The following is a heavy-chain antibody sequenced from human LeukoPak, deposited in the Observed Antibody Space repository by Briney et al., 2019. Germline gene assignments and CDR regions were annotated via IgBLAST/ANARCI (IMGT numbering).Heavy chain of an antibody. D-gene: IGHD3-22*01. Sequence: SETLSLTCTVSGGSISSYYWSWIRQPAGKGLEWIGRIYTSGSTNYNPSLKSRVTMSVDTSKNQFSLKLSSVTAADTAVYYCARDGDISGYYYAYFDYWGQGTLVTVSS. J-gene: IGHJ4*02. CDR1: GGSISSYY. CDR3: ARDGDISGYYYAYFDY. CDR2: IYTSGST. V-gene: IGHV4-4*07.